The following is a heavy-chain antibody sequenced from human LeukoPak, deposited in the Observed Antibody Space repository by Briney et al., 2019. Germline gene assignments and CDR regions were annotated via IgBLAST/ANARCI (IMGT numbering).Heavy chain of an antibody. V-gene: IGHV5-51*01. CDR2: VYPADSGT. Sequence: GESLKISCKASGYNFTAFWIGWVRQMSGGGLEWRGIVYPADSGTTYSPSFQGQVSISADKSINTAYLQWSSLKASDTAMYNCVRRGYCTSTACYGVTTDWGQGALVTVSS. J-gene: IGHJ4*02. CDR1: GYNFTAFW. CDR3: VRRGYCTSTACYGVTTD. D-gene: IGHD2-2*01.